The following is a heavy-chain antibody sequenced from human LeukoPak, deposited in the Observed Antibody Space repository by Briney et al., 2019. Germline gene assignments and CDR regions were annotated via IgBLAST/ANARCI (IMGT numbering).Heavy chain of an antibody. CDR3: ARDVASRLAVGGTNLGY. D-gene: IGHD6-19*01. CDR2: IIPIFGTA. J-gene: IGHJ4*02. Sequence: GASVKVSCKASGGTFSKSTISWVRQAPGQGVEWMGCIIPIFGTADYAQKFQGRVTIIADDFTSTAYMELSSLTSEDTAVYYCARDVASRLAVGGTNLGYWGQGTLVTVSS. V-gene: IGHV1-69*13. CDR1: GGTFSKST.